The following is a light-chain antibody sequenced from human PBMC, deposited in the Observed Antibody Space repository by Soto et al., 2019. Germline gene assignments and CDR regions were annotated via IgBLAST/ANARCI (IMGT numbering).Light chain of an antibody. CDR1: QSISMW. J-gene: IGKJ1*01. CDR2: DAS. Sequence: DIQITQSPSPLSASLGDRLTITCRASQSISMWLAWYQQKPGKAPKFLIYDASTLENVVPSRFSGSGSGTEFTLTISSLQSEDFAVYYCQQYNNWPRTFGQGTKVDI. CDR3: QQYNNWPRT. V-gene: IGKV1-5*01.